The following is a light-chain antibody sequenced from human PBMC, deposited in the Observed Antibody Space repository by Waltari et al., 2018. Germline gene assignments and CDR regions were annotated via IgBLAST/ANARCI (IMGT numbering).Light chain of an antibody. CDR1: YSNVGTNV. Sequence: QSMLTQPPSASGPPGQRVTISCAGTYSNVGTNVVHWYQQVPGTAPKTLIYRNDPRPPGVPDRVPGSKAGSSASRAIGGLRSEDEGDYYCASWDDSLNGHWAFGGGTKLTVL. CDR2: RND. CDR3: ASWDDSLNGHWA. J-gene: IGLJ2*01. V-gene: IGLV1-44*01.